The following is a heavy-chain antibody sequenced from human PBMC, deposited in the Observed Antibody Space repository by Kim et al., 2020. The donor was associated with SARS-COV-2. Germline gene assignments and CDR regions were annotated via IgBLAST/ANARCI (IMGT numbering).Heavy chain of an antibody. D-gene: IGHD3-3*01. Sequence: VKGRFTISRDNSKNTLYLQMNSLRAEDTAVYYCARDQSYDFWSGYGPFDYWGQGTLVTVSS. V-gene: IGHV3-30*07. CDR3: ARDQSYDFWSGYGPFDY. J-gene: IGHJ4*02.